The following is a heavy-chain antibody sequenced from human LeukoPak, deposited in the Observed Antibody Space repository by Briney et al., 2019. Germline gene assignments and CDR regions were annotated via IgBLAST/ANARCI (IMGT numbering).Heavy chain of an antibody. Sequence: PSETLSLTCAVYGGSFIGYHWNWIRQTPEKGLEWIGEINHRGHTNYNPSLESRVTISVDTSKNQFSLKLRSVTAADTAVYYCARDPTTVVTLPYYFGFWGPGTLVTVSS. J-gene: IGHJ4*02. CDR1: GGSFIGYH. CDR2: INHRGHT. V-gene: IGHV4-34*01. D-gene: IGHD4-23*01. CDR3: ARDPTTVVTLPYYFGF.